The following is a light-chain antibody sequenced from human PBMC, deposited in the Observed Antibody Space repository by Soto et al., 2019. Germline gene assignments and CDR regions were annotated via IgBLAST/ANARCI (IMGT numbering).Light chain of an antibody. Sequence: DIVMTQTPVSLSVTPGQPASMSCKSSQSLLHSDGKTYLFWYLQRPGQPPQPLISEVSNRFSGVPDRFSGSGSGTLFTLKISRVEADDVGFYYCMQSLQPPITFGQGTRLEIK. CDR3: MQSLQPPIT. CDR2: EVS. J-gene: IGKJ5*01. V-gene: IGKV2D-29*01. CDR1: QSLLHSDGKTY.